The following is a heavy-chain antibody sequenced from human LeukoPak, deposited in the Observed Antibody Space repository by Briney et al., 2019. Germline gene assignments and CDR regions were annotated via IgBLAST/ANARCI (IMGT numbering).Heavy chain of an antibody. J-gene: IGHJ3*02. V-gene: IGHV4-39*01. CDR3: ARLHYAFDI. CDR2: IYYSGST. Sequence: SETLSLTGTVSGGSISSSSYYWGWIRQPPGKGLEWIGSIYYSGSTYYNPSLKSRVTISVDTSKNQFSLKLSSVTAADTAVYYCARLHYAFDIWGQGTMVTVSS. CDR1: GGSISSSSYY.